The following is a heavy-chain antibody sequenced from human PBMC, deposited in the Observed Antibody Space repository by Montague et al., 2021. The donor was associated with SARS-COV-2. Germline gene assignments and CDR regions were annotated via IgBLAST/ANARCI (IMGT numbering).Heavy chain of an antibody. Sequence: SETLSLTCTVSGGSLSPYHWTWIRQPPGKGLEWIGYIYYSGSTNYNPSLKSRVTISVDTSKNQFSLKLSSVTAADTAVYYCARVFPRWLQFDPYFDYWGQGTLVTVSS. J-gene: IGHJ4*02. CDR2: IYYSGST. D-gene: IGHD5-24*01. V-gene: IGHV4-59*01. CDR1: GGSLSPYH. CDR3: ARVFPRWLQFDPYFDY.